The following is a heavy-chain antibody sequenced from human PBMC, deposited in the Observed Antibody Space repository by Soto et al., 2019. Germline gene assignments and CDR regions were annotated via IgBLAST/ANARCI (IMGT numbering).Heavy chain of an antibody. Sequence: QVQLVQSGAEVKKPGASVKVSCKASGYTFTDYYIHWVRQAPRQGLDWMGWINPNSGGTKYAQKYQGRVNMTRDTSIGIAYMEVSRLTSDDTAVDSCARGGKSGYYYEWGHGPLVAVSS. V-gene: IGHV1-2*02. J-gene: IGHJ4*01. CDR2: INPNSGGT. D-gene: IGHD3-22*01. CDR3: ARGGKSGYYYE. CDR1: GYTFTDYY.